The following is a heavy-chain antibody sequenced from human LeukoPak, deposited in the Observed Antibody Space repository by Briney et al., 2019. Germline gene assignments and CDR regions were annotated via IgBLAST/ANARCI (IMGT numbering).Heavy chain of an antibody. CDR3: AAGGTVTTRGYYYYYYMDV. D-gene: IGHD4-17*01. J-gene: IGHJ6*03. Sequence: ASVKVSCKASGGTFSSYAISWVRQAPGQGLEWMGGIIPIFGTANYAQKFQGRVTITADESTSTAYMELSSLRSEDTAVYYCAAGGTVTTRGYYYYYYMDVWGKGTTVTVSS. CDR1: GGTFSSYA. CDR2: IIPIFGTA. V-gene: IGHV1-69*13.